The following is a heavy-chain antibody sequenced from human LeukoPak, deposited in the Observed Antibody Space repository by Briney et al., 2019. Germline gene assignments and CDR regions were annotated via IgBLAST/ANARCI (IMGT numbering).Heavy chain of an antibody. V-gene: IGHV1-2*02. CDR2: INPNSGGT. CDR3: ATTWFGELFSSRWFDP. CDR1: EYTFTSYD. Sequence: GASVKVSCKAAEYTFTSYDINWARQATGQGLEWMGWINPNSGGTNCAQKFQGRVTMTRDTSISTAYMELSRLRSDDTAVYYCATTWFGELFSSRWFDPWGQGTLVTVSS. J-gene: IGHJ5*02. D-gene: IGHD3-10*01.